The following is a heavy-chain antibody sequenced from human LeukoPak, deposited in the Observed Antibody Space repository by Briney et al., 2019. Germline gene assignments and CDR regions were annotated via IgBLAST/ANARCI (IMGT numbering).Heavy chain of an antibody. D-gene: IGHD3-16*01. CDR3: ARFPHRTMITFGGVQSYGDYFDY. V-gene: IGHV4-34*01. CDR2: INHSGST. J-gene: IGHJ4*02. Sequence: SETLSLTCAVYGGSFSGYYWSWIRQPPGKGLEWIGEINHSGSTNYNPSLKSRVTISVDTSKNQFSLKLSSVTAADTAVYYCARFPHRTMITFGGVQSYGDYFDYWGQGTLVTVSS. CDR1: GGSFSGYY.